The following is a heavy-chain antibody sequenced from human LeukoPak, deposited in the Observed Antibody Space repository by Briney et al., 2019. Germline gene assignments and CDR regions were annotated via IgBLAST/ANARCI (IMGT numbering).Heavy chain of an antibody. CDR2: TRNKANSYTT. V-gene: IGHV3-72*01. CDR3: ARAVGYCSGGSCYTQAAFDI. CDR1: GFTFSDHY. Sequence: PGGSLRLSCAASGFTFSDHYMDWVRQAPGKGLGWVGRTRNKANSYTTEYAASVKGRFTISRDDSKNSLYLQMNSLKTEDTAVYYCARAVGYCSGGSCYTQAAFDIWGQGTMVTVSS. D-gene: IGHD2-15*01. J-gene: IGHJ3*02.